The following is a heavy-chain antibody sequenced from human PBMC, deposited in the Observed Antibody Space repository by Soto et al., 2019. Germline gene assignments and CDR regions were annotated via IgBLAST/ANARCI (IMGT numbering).Heavy chain of an antibody. D-gene: IGHD6-19*01. CDR2: IDPSGGVT. CDR3: ARGSGYSSGWYRPGY. V-gene: IGHV1-46*01. Sequence: ASVKVSCKASGYTFTKFHIHWVRQAPGQGLEWMGMIDPSGGVTRDAQRFQGRITMTRDTSTSSVYMELRGLTSEDTAVYYCARGSGYSSGWYRPGYWGQGTLVTVSS. J-gene: IGHJ4*02. CDR1: GYTFTKFH.